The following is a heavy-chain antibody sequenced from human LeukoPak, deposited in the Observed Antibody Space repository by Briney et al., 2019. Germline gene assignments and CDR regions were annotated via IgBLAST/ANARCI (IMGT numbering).Heavy chain of an antibody. CDR1: GGSISSSSYY. D-gene: IGHD6-19*01. CDR2: IYYSGST. Sequence: PSETLSLTCTVSGGSISSSSYYWGWIRQPPGTGPEWIGSIYYSGSTYYNPSLKSRVTISVDTSKNQFSLKLSSVTAADTAVYYCARHRGSGWYMYYFDYWGQGTLVTVSS. V-gene: IGHV4-39*01. CDR3: ARHRGSGWYMYYFDY. J-gene: IGHJ4*02.